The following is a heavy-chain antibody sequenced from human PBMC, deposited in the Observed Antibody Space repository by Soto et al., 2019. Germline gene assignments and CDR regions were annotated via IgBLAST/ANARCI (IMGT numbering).Heavy chain of an antibody. CDR1: GGSISSSNW. J-gene: IGHJ4*02. CDR3: ARGRMLLLWFGESRDY. CDR2: IYHSGST. Sequence: SETLSLTCAVSGGSISSSNWWSWVRQPPGKGLEWIGEIYHSGSTNYNPSLKSRVTISVDTSKNQFSLKLSSVTAADTAVYYCARGRMLLLWFGESRDYWGQGTLVTVSS. V-gene: IGHV4-4*02. D-gene: IGHD3-10*01.